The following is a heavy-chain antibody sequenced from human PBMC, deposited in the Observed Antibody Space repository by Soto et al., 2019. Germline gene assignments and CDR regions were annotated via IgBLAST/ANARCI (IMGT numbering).Heavy chain of an antibody. CDR3: AKAPGWDTGVRGVHDYYYGMDV. D-gene: IGHD3-10*01. J-gene: IGHJ6*02. Sequence: GGSLRLSCAASGFTFSSYGMHWVRQAPGKGLEWVAVISYDGSNKYYADSVKGRFTISRDNSKNTLYLQMNSLRAEDTAVYYCAKAPGWDTGVRGVHDYYYGMDVWGQGTTVTVSS. CDR2: ISYDGSNK. V-gene: IGHV3-30*18. CDR1: GFTFSSYG.